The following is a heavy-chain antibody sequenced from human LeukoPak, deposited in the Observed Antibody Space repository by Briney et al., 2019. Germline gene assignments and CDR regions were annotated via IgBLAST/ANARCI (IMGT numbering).Heavy chain of an antibody. J-gene: IGHJ6*03. CDR1: VGSISSYY. CDR2: TYTSGST. V-gene: IGHV4-4*07. CDR3: ARGYSSWSYYMDV. Sequence: SETLSLTCTVSVGSISSYYWSWIRQPAGKGLEWIGRTYTSGSTNYNPSLKSRVTMSVDTSKNQFSLKLSSVTAADTAVYYCARGYSSWSYYMDVWGKGTTVTVSS. D-gene: IGHD6-13*01.